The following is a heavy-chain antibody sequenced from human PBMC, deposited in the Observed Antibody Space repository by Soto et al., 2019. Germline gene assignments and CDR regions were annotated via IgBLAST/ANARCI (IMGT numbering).Heavy chain of an antibody. J-gene: IGHJ5*02. V-gene: IGHV4-34*01. CDR2: INHSGST. Sequence: SETLSLTCAVYGGSFSGYYWSWIRQPPGKGLEWIGEINHSGSTNYNPSLKSRVTISVDTSKNQFSLKLSSVTAADTAVYYCARADRTDFWSGYPIERSNWFAPWGQGTLVTVSS. D-gene: IGHD3-3*01. CDR1: GGSFSGYY. CDR3: ARADRTDFWSGYPIERSNWFAP.